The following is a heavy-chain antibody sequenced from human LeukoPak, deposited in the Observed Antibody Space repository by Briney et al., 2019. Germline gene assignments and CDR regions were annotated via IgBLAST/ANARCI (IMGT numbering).Heavy chain of an antibody. CDR2: IYYSGST. Sequence: NPSETLSLTCTVSGGSISSGGYYWSWIRQHPGKGLEWIGYIYYSGSTYYNPSLKSRVTISVDTSKNQFSLKLSSVTAADTAVYYCARSYRIVGATFPDYFDYWGQGTLVTVSS. V-gene: IGHV4-31*03. D-gene: IGHD1-26*01. J-gene: IGHJ4*02. CDR3: ARSYRIVGATFPDYFDY. CDR1: GGSISSGGYY.